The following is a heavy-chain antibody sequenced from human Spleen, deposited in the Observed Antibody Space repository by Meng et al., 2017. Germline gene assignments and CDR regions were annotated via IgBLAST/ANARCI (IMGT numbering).Heavy chain of an antibody. CDR3: ARGADDYSNYFDY. CDR2: IIPNFGTA. V-gene: IGHV1-69*06. Sequence: QVQSVQSGAEVKKSGSSVKVSCKSPSGGTFSSYAFIWVRLAPGQGLEWMGGIIPNFGTAKYAQKFQGRVTFTADTSTRTVYMDLSSLRSEDTAVYYCARGADDYSNYFDYWGQGTLVTVSS. J-gene: IGHJ4*02. D-gene: IGHD4-11*01. CDR1: GGTFSSYA.